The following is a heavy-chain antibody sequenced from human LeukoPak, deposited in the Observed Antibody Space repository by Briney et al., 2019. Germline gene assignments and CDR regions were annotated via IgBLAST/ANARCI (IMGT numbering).Heavy chain of an antibody. Sequence: GASVKVSCKASGDTFTSYYMHWVRQAPGQGLEWMGIINPSGGSASYAQKFQGRVTMTRDTSTSTVYMELSSLRSEDTAVYYCARDHCIAAAGTPFFDYWGQGTLVTVSS. J-gene: IGHJ4*02. V-gene: IGHV1-46*01. D-gene: IGHD6-13*01. CDR1: GDTFTSYY. CDR3: ARDHCIAAAGTPFFDY. CDR2: INPSGGSA.